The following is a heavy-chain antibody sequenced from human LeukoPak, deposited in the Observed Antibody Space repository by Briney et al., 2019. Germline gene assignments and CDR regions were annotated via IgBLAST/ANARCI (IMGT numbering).Heavy chain of an antibody. D-gene: IGHD3-22*01. J-gene: IGHJ6*03. V-gene: IGHV4-59*01. CDR2: IYYSGST. CDR1: GFTFDDYG. CDR3: ARNYYDSSGYYPWYYYYYMDV. Sequence: GSLRLSCAASGFTFDDYGMSWIRQPPGKGLEWIGYIYYSGSTNYNPSLKSRVTISVDTSKNQFSLKLSSVTAADTAVYYCARNYYDSSGYYPWYYYYYMDVWGKGTTVTVSS.